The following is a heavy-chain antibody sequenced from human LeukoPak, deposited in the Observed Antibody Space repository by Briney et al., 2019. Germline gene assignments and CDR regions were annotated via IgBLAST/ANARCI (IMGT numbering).Heavy chain of an antibody. CDR1: GFTFSSYS. D-gene: IGHD3-22*01. CDR3: ARGEYHYYDSSGYYSDY. V-gene: IGHV3-21*01. CDR2: ISSSSSYI. J-gene: IGHJ4*02. Sequence: GGSLRLSCAASGFTFSSYSMNWVRQAPGKGLEWVSSISSSSSYIYYADSVKGRFTISRDNAKNSLHLQMNSLRAEDTAVYYCARGEYHYYDSSGYYSDYWGQGTLVTVSS.